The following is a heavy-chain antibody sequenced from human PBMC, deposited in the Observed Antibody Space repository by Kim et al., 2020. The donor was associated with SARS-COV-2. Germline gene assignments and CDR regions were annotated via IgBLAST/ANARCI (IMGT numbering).Heavy chain of an antibody. V-gene: IGHV3-48*01. CDR1: GFSFRSYS. CDR2: ICISSSTI. J-gene: IGHJ4*02. D-gene: IGHD1-26*01. Sequence: GGSLRLSCAASGFSFRSYSMNWVRQAPGKGLEWVSSICISSSTIYYADSLKGRFTIARDNAKNSLYRQLNRLRAEDTAVYYCAGYSGSYRLFYDWGQ. CDR3: AGYSGSYRLFYD.